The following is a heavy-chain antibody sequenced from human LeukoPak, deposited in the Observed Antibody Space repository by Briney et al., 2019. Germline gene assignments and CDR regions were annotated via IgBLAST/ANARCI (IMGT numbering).Heavy chain of an antibody. J-gene: IGHJ4*02. CDR1: GFTFSDYS. V-gene: IGHV3-48*04. Sequence: GGSLRLSCAASGFTFSDYSMHWVRQAPGKGLEWVAHISDSGNTIYYADSVKGRFTISRDNGKNSLYLQMNSLRAEDTALYYCVGESFYYFNYWGQGTLVTVSS. CDR3: VGESFYYFNY. CDR2: ISDSGNTI.